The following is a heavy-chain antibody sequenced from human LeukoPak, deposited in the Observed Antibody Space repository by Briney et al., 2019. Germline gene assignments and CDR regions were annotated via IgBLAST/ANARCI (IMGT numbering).Heavy chain of an antibody. J-gene: IGHJ4*02. CDR2: VIPILGIA. D-gene: IGHD2-21*02. V-gene: IGHV1-69*04. Sequence: SVKVSCKASGGTFSSYAISWVRQAPGQGLEWMGRVIPILGIANYAQKFQGRVTITADKSTSTAYMELSSLRSEDTAVYYCARDRSGGDCYYWGQGTLVTVSS. CDR1: GGTFSSYA. CDR3: ARDRSGGDCYY.